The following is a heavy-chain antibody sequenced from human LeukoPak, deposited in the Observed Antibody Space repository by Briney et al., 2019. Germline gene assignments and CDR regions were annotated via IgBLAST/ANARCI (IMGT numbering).Heavy chain of an antibody. CDR3: ARGEYCSGGSCYSAAFDI. V-gene: IGHV3-74*01. Sequence: GGSLRLSCAASGFNFSSYWMHWVRQAPGKGLVWVSRIYSDGSSTNYADSVKGRFTISRDNAKNTLYLQMNSLRAEDTAVYYCARGEYCSGGSCYSAAFDIWGQGTMVTVSS. CDR2: IYSDGSST. CDR1: GFNFSSYW. J-gene: IGHJ3*02. D-gene: IGHD2-15*01.